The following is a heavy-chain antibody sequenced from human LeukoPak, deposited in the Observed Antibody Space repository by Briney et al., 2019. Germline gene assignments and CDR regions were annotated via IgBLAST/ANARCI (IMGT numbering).Heavy chain of an antibody. CDR1: GFTFSSYE. CDR2: ISSSGSTI. J-gene: IGHJ4*02. V-gene: IGHV3-48*03. Sequence: GGSLRLSCAASGFTFSSYEMNWVRQAPGKGLEWVSYISSSGSTIYYADSVKGRFTISRDNAKNSLYLQMNSLRAEDTAVYYCARGDVEGQQDYYFDYWAQGTLVTVSS. CDR3: ARGDVEGQQDYYFDY. D-gene: IGHD6-13*01.